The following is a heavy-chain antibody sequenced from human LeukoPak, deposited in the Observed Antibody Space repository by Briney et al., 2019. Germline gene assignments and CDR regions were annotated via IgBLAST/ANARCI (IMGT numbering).Heavy chain of an antibody. CDR3: ARVTGYPDAFDI. Sequence: SETLSLTCTVSGGSISSYYWSWIQQPPGKGLEGIGYIYYSGSTNYNPSLKSRVTISVDTSKNQFSLKLSSVTASDTAVYYCARVTGYPDAFDIWGQGTMVTVSS. CDR2: IYYSGST. J-gene: IGHJ3*02. D-gene: IGHD3-9*01. CDR1: GGSISSYY. V-gene: IGHV4-59*01.